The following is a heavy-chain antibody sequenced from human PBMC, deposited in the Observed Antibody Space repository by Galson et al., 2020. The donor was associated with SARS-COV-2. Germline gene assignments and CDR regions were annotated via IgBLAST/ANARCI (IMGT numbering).Heavy chain of an antibody. CDR3: ARPLSGSSRHSFNS. D-gene: IGHD6-13*01. J-gene: IGHJ4*02. V-gene: IGHV3-7*01. Sequence: QLGESLKISCAASGFTFSTYWMAWVRQAPGKGLEWVANIKQDGSDKFYVDSVKGRFIISRDNTRHSLSLQMNALRAEDTSVYYCARPLSGSSRHSFNSWGQGTLVTVSS. CDR2: IKQDGSDK. CDR1: GFTFSTYW.